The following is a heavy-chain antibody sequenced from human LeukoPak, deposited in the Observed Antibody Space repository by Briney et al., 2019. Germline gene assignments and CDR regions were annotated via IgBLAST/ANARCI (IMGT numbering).Heavy chain of an antibody. V-gene: IGHV3-43*01. CDR2: ISWDGGSA. J-gene: IGHJ4*02. CDR3: ARLTRQLSGSSNDY. Sequence: GGSLRLSCAASGFIFDTYNMHWVRQAPGKGLEWVTLISWDGGSAYYADSVKGRFTVSRDNAKNSLYLQMNTLRAEDTAVYYCARLTRQLSGSSNDYWGQGTLVTVSS. D-gene: IGHD3-10*01. CDR1: GFIFDTYN.